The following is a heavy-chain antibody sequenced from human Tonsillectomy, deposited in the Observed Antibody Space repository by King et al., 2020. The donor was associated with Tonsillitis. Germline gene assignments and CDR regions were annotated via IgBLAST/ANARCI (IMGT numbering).Heavy chain of an antibody. V-gene: IGHV3-74*01. CDR2: INSDGSGT. Sequence: VQLVESGGGLVQPGGSLRLSCAASGFTFSSYWMHWVRQAPGKGLVWVSRINSDGSGTRYADSVKGRFTISRDNAKNTLNLQMNGLRAEDTAVYYCARDCSTTSCYALDAFDLWGQGTMVTVSS. CDR1: GFTFSSYW. D-gene: IGHD2-2*01. CDR3: ARDCSTTSCYALDAFDL. J-gene: IGHJ3*01.